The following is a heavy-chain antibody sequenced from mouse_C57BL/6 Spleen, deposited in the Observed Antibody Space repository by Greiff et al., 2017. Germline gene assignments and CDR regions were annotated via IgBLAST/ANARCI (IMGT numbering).Heavy chain of an antibody. Sequence: QVQLQQSGAELVKPGASVKISCKASGYAFSSYWMNWVKQRPGKGLEWIGQIYPGDGDTNYNGKFKGKATLTADKSYSTAYMQLSSLTSEDSAVYVCARGGNWDRYCDVGGTGTTVTVSS. CDR3: ARGGNWDRYCDV. D-gene: IGHD4-1*01. J-gene: IGHJ1*03. V-gene: IGHV1-80*01. CDR1: GYAFSSYW. CDR2: IYPGDGDT.